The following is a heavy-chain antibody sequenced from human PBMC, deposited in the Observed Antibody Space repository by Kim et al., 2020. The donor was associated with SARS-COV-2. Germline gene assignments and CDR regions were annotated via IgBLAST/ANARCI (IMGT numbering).Heavy chain of an antibody. CDR3: ARVRTGDYDFWSGYYQDYYYYGMDV. J-gene: IGHJ6*02. CDR1: GGTFSSYA. CDR2: IIPIFGTA. V-gene: IGHV1-69*13. Sequence: SVKVSCKASGGTFSSYAISWVRQAPGQGLEWMGGIIPIFGTANYAQKFQGRVTITADESTSTAYMELSSLRSEDTAVYYCARVRTGDYDFWSGYYQDYYYYGMDVWGQGTTVTVSS. D-gene: IGHD3-3*01.